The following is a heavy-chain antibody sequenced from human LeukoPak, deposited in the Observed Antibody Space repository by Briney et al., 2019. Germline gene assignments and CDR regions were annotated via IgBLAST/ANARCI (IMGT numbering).Heavy chain of an antibody. D-gene: IGHD6-6*01. CDR2: ISPTGSTT. CDR1: GFSFSGHW. Sequence: GGSLRLSCTASGFSFSGHWMHWARQLPGKGLVWVSRISPTGSTTSYAGSVKGRFAVSRDNAKNTLYLQVNNLRAEDTAVYYCARGPNSNWSGLDFWGQGTLLTVSS. CDR3: ARGPNSNWSGLDF. J-gene: IGHJ4*02. V-gene: IGHV3-74*01.